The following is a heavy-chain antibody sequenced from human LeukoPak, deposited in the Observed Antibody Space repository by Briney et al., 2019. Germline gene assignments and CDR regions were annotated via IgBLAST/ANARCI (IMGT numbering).Heavy chain of an antibody. CDR1: GGSISSSSYY. Sequence: SETLSLTCTVSGGSISSSSYYWGWIRQPPGKGLEWIGSIYYSGSTYYNPSLKSRVTISVDTSKDQFSLKLSSVTAADTAVYYCARAIREVVVVAATPFDYWGQGTLVTVSS. D-gene: IGHD2-15*01. J-gene: IGHJ4*02. CDR2: IYYSGST. CDR3: ARAIREVVVVAATPFDY. V-gene: IGHV4-39*07.